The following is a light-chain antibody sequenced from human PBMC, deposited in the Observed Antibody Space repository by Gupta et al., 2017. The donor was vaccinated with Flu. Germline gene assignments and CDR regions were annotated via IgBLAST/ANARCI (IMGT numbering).Light chain of an antibody. Sequence: QSVLTQPPSMSAAPGQKVTISCSGSTSNIGNSYSSWYQQLPGTAPKLLIYENNKRPSGIPDRFSGSKSGTSATLGITGLQTGDEAYYFCATWDNRLRAWVFGGGTNLTVL. CDR1: TSNIGNSY. CDR2: ENN. V-gene: IGLV1-51*02. J-gene: IGLJ3*02. CDR3: ATWDNRLRAWV.